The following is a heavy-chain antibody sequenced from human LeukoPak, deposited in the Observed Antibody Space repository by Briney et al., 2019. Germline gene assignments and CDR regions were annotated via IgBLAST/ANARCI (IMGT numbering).Heavy chain of an antibody. CDR3: ARGPRSGSYSSGYYYYMDV. V-gene: IGHV1-2*02. Sequence: GASVKVSCKASGYTLTGYYMHWVRQAPGQGLEWMGWINPNSGGTNYAQKFQGRVTMTRDTSISTAYMELSRLRSDDTAVYYCARGPRSGSYSSGYYYYMDVWGKGTTVTVSS. CDR2: INPNSGGT. J-gene: IGHJ6*03. D-gene: IGHD1-26*01. CDR1: GYTLTGYY.